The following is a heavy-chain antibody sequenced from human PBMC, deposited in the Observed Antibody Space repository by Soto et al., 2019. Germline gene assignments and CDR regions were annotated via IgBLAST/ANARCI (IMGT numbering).Heavy chain of an antibody. CDR2: IIPVLGAP. D-gene: IGHD3-10*01. V-gene: IGHV1-69*16. Sequence: QVQLVQSGAEVKKPGSSVKVSCKASGGTFSSDSISWVRQAPGQGLEWVGGIIPVLGAPDYADKFQGRVTIPSDEATSTVYMELSSLKSEDTAVYYFAHADFYYGSGNTWGQGTLVTVSS. CDR3: AHADFYYGSGNT. CDR1: GGTFSSDS. J-gene: IGHJ5*02.